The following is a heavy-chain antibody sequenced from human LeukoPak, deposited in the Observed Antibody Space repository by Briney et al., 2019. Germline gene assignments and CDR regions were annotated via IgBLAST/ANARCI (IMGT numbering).Heavy chain of an antibody. CDR2: IYPGDSDT. V-gene: IGHV5-51*01. Sequence: GASLQISFKGSGYSFTSYWIGWVRQMPGKGLEWMGIIYPGDSDTRYSPSFQGQVTISADKSISTAYLQWSSLKASDTAMYYCARHTKWLLLQDDYYYGMDVWGQGTTVTVSS. J-gene: IGHJ6*02. CDR1: GYSFTSYW. D-gene: IGHD3-22*01. CDR3: ARHTKWLLLQDDYYYGMDV.